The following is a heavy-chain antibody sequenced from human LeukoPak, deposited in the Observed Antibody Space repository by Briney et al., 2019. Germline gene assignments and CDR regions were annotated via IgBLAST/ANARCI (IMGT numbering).Heavy chain of an antibody. J-gene: IGHJ4*02. CDR3: AKSGTRSSWSPRVKTYLDY. V-gene: IGHV3-30*18. CDR2: ISYDGNLK. Sequence: PGRSLRLACAASEFMFSNYAMHWVRQAPGKGLEWVAVISYDGNLKHYGDSVQGRFTISRDNSKNTLYLQMNSLRAEDTAVYYCAKSGTRSSWSPRVKTYLDYWGQGTLVTISS. CDR1: EFMFSNYA. D-gene: IGHD6-13*01.